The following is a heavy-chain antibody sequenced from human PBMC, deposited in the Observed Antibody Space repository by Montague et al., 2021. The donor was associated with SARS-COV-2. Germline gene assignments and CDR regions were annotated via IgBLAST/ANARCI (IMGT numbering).Heavy chain of an antibody. V-gene: IGHV4-39*01. CDR1: CGSFSSSDSY. CDR2: LHYAGST. Sequence: SETLSLTCSVSCGSFSSSDSYWGWLRQAPGKGLEWIGDLHYAGSTCYNPSLRSRVTISADTSKNQFSLKLNSVTAADTAVYYCVATYNGNWYYFDYWGQGTLVTVSS. CDR3: VATYNGNWYYFDY. J-gene: IGHJ4*02. D-gene: IGHD6-13*01.